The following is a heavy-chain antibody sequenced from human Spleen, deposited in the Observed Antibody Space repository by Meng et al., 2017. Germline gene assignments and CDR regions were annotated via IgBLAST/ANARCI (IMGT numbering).Heavy chain of an antibody. CDR2: LGAHDGDT. J-gene: IGHJ4*02. D-gene: IGHD3-10*01. CDR3: ARGTPGRSYSDY. V-gene: IGHV1-18*01. Sequence: QVQPVQSGPEGKKPWASGKVSCKASDYTFTGYGVSWVRQAPGQGLEWMAWLGAHDGDTSHAPKFQGRVTVSADRPTATAYMELRSLRSDDTAVYYCARGTPGRSYSDYWGQGTLVTVSS. CDR1: DYTFTGYG.